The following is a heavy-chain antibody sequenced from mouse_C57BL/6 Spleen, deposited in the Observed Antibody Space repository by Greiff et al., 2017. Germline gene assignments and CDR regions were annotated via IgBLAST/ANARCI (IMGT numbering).Heavy chain of an antibody. Sequence: QVQLQQSGPELVKPGASVKISCKASGYAFSSSWMNWVKQRPGKGLEWIGRIYPGVGDTNYNGKFKGKATLTADKSSSTAYMQLSSLTSEDSAVYFCARVELEAWFAYWGQGTLVTVSA. D-gene: IGHD4-1*01. CDR2: IYPGVGDT. CDR1: GYAFSSSW. J-gene: IGHJ3*01. CDR3: ARVELEAWFAY. V-gene: IGHV1-82*01.